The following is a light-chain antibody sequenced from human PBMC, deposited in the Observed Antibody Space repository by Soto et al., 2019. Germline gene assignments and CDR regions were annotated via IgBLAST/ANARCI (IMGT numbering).Light chain of an antibody. Sequence: DIQMTQSPSSLSASVGDRVTVTCRTSHIVDTSLNWYQQKPGKAPKLLIYAASSVQSGVPAGLSGSGYATFFTLTIHNLQPDDFATYFCQQTHSIPPTFGPGTKVDIK. CDR1: HIVDTS. CDR3: QQTHSIPPT. J-gene: IGKJ2*01. V-gene: IGKV1-39*01. CDR2: AAS.